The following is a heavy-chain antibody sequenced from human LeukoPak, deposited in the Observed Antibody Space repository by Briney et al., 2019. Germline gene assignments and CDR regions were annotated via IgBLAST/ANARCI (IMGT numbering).Heavy chain of an antibody. CDR2: IIPIYATP. CDR3: ARGGPGYYSDNTGSRGYFKH. V-gene: IGHV1-69*13. CDR1: GDTFSTYA. J-gene: IGHJ1*01. Sequence: SVKVSCKTSGDTFSTYAISWVRQAPGQGLEWMGSIIPIYATPNYAQKLQGRLTITADESTTTAYMELTSLRSEDTAVYFCARGGPGYYSDNTGSRGYFKHWGQGTLVTVSS. D-gene: IGHD3-22*01.